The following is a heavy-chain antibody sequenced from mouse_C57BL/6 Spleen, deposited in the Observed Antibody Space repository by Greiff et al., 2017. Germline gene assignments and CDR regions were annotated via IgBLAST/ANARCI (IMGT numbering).Heavy chain of an antibody. Sequence: EVQLQQSGPELVKPGASVKMSCKASGYTFTDYNMHWVKQSHGKSLEWIGYINPNNGGTSYNQKFKGKATLTVNKSSSTAYMELRSLTSEDSAVYYWAEGGPYGNYMILWGQGATLTVSS. J-gene: IGHJ2*01. CDR3: AEGGPYGNYMIL. D-gene: IGHD2-1*01. CDR1: GYTFTDYN. V-gene: IGHV1-22*01. CDR2: INPNNGGT.